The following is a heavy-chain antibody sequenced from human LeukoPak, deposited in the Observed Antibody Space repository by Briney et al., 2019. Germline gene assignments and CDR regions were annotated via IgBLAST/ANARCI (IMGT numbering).Heavy chain of an antibody. V-gene: IGHV5-51*01. CDR3: ARRGTGDGYYYGMDV. D-gene: IGHD7-27*01. J-gene: IGHJ6*02. CDR1: GYSFTSYW. Sequence: GESLQISCKGSGYSFTSYWIGWVRQMPGKGLEWMGIIYPGDSDTRYSPSFQGQVTISADKSISTAYLQWSSLKASDTAMYYCARRGTGDGYYYGMDVWGQGTTVTVSS. CDR2: IYPGDSDT.